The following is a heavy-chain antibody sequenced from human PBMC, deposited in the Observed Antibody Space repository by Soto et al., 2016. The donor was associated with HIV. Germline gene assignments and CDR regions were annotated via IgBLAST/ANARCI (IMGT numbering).Heavy chain of an antibody. CDR3: TRDHMVGASGHWYFDL. CDR1: GGSISSYY. J-gene: IGHJ2*01. D-gene: IGHD1-26*01. CDR2: INNRGNT. Sequence: QVQLQESGPGLVKPSETLSLTCSLSGGSISSYYWSWIRQSAGKGLEWIGRINNRGNTNYRPSLKSRVTMSVDTSKNLFSLKLTSVTAADTAVYYCTRDHMVGASGHWYFDLWGRGTLVIVSS. V-gene: IGHV4-4*07.